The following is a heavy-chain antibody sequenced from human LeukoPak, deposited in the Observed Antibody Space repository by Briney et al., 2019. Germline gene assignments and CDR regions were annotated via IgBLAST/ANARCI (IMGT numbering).Heavy chain of an antibody. J-gene: IGHJ6*03. V-gene: IGHV1-69*02. Sequence: SVKVSCKASGGTFSSYTISWVRQAAGQGLEWMGRIIPILGIANYAQKFQGRVTITADKSTSTAYMELSNLRSEDTAVYYCATLIPRSLYPYYYYDYYMDVWVKGSTVSVSS. CDR2: IIPILGIA. D-gene: IGHD3-16*01. CDR3: ATLIPRSLYPYYYYDYYMDV. CDR1: GGTFSSYT.